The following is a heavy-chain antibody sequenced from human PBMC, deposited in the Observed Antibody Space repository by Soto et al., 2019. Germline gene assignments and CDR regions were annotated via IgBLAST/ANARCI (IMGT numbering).Heavy chain of an antibody. J-gene: IGHJ3*01. CDR2: IRGSGGDT. D-gene: IGHD2-2*01. CDR1: GFTFSNYA. Sequence: EVQLLESGGALVEPGGSLRLSCVASGFTFSNYAMNWVRQDPGKGLEWVSSIRGSGGDTYYADSVKGRFTISRDNSKSTLYLQMDSLRAEDTAVYYCTRGIYANYLWGQGTRVTVSS. CDR3: TRGIYANYL. V-gene: IGHV3-23*01.